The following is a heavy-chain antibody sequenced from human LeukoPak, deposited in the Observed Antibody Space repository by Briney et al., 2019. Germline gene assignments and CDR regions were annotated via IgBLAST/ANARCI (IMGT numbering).Heavy chain of an antibody. CDR2: INHSGST. J-gene: IGHJ5*02. Sequence: PSETLSLTCTVSGGSISSSSYYWSWIRQPPGKGLEWIGEINHSGSTNYNPSLRSRVTISVDTSKNQFSLKLSSVTAADTAVYYCARGRLLWFGETLGWFDPWGQGTLVTVSS. CDR3: ARGRLLWFGETLGWFDP. D-gene: IGHD3-10*01. V-gene: IGHV4-39*07. CDR1: GGSISSSSYY.